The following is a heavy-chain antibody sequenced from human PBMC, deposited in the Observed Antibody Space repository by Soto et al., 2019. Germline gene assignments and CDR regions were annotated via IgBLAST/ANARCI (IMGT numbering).Heavy chain of an antibody. CDR3: ARGGTIAVTTIGDY. CDR2: ISSSSSTI. J-gene: IGHJ4*01. Sequence: GGSLRLSCAASGFTFRSYNMNWVRLAPGKGLDWVSYISSSSSTIYYADSVKGRFTISRDNAKNSLYLQMNSLRDDDTAMYYCARGGTIAVTTIGDYWGQGTLVTVSS. D-gene: IGHD5-12*01. V-gene: IGHV3-48*02. CDR1: GFTFRSYN.